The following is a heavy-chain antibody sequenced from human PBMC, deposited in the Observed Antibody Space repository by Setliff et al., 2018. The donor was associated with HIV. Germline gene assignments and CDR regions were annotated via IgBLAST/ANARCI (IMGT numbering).Heavy chain of an antibody. CDR2: VYHSGKT. D-gene: IGHD2-21*02. V-gene: IGHV4-38-2*02. Sequence: SETLSLTCTVSGQFISDGYYWGWIRQPPGKGLEWIGSVYHSGKTYYNPSLKSRVTMSADTSKNQISLKLSSVTAANTAVYYCARHDCGGDCSINWFDPWGQGTLVTVSS. CDR1: GQFISDGYY. J-gene: IGHJ5*02. CDR3: ARHDCGGDCSINWFDP.